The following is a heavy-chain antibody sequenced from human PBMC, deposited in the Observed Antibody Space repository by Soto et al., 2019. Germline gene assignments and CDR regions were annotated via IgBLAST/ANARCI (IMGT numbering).Heavy chain of an antibody. V-gene: IGHV3-15*07. CDR1: GFTFNNAW. Sequence: LRLSCAASGFTFNNAWMNWVRQAPGKGLEWVGRIKSKTGGGTTDYAAPVQGRFTISRDDSKNTLYLQMNSLKTEDAAVYYCTTALWRSFAYWGQGTLVTVSS. CDR3: TTALWRSFAY. CDR2: IKSKTGGGTT. J-gene: IGHJ4*02. D-gene: IGHD3-10*01.